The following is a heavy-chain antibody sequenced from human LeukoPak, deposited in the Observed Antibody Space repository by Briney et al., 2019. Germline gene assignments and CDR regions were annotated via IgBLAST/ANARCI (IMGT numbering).Heavy chain of an antibody. CDR3: AGDPTTVTTEYFQH. Sequence: GGSLRLSCAASGFTFSSYAMHCVRQAPGKGLEWVAVISYDGSNKYYADSVKGRFTISRDNSKNTLYLQMNSLRAEDTAVYYCAGDPTTVTTEYFQHWGQGTLVTVSS. J-gene: IGHJ1*01. CDR2: ISYDGSNK. CDR1: GFTFSSYA. V-gene: IGHV3-30-3*01. D-gene: IGHD4-17*01.